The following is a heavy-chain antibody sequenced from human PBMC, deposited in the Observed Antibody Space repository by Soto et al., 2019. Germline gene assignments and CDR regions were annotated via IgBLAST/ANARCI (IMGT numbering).Heavy chain of an antibody. CDR2: IYYSGST. CDR3: ARDSFDYYSNPRLDFDY. CDR1: GGSISSSSYY. V-gene: IGHV4-39*02. Sequence: SETLSLTCTVSGGSISSSSYYWGWIRQPPGKGLEWIGSIYYSGSTYYNPSLKSRVTISVDTSKNQFSLKLSSVTAADTAVYYCARDSFDYYSNPRLDFDYWGQGTLVTVSS. D-gene: IGHD4-4*01. J-gene: IGHJ4*02.